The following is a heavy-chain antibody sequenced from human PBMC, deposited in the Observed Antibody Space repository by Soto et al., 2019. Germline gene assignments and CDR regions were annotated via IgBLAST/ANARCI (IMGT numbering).Heavy chain of an antibody. V-gene: IGHV1-2*02. CDR3: ARDRVWGSYRYTGVFDY. CDR1: GYTFTGYY. CDR2: INPNSGGT. Sequence: QVQLVQSGAEVKKPGASVKVSCKASGYTFTGYYMHWVRQAPGQGLEWMGWINPNSGGTNYAQKFQGRVTMTRDTSISTAYMERSRLRSDDTAVYYCARDRVWGSYRYTGVFDYWGQGTLVTVSS. J-gene: IGHJ4*02. D-gene: IGHD3-16*02.